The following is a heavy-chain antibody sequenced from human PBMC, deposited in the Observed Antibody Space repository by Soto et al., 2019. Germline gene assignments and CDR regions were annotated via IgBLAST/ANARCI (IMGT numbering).Heavy chain of an antibody. CDR1: GYTFTSYG. D-gene: IGHD3-22*01. CDR3: ARALYYYDNSGLAY. V-gene: IGHV1-18*01. J-gene: IGHJ4*02. Sequence: QVRLEQSGPEVKKTGASVKVSCKASGYTFTSYGISWVRQAPGQGLEWMGWSNIYSGDANYAQSFQDRVTMNRDTSTNTVYMEMRTLRSDDTAVYYCARALYYYDNSGLAYWGQGTLVTVSS. CDR2: SNIYSGDA.